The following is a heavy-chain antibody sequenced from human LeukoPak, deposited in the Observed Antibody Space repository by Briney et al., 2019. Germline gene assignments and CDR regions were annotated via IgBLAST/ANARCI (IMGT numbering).Heavy chain of an antibody. CDR2: IYTSGST. CDR3: ARSRYRDYYDSSALLVWYFDL. D-gene: IGHD3-22*01. J-gene: IGHJ2*01. V-gene: IGHV4-61*02. Sequence: SQTLSLTCTVSGGSISSGSYYWSWIRQPAGKGLEWIGRIYTSGSTNYNPSLKSRVTISVDTSKNQFSLKLSSVTAADTAVYYCARSRYRDYYDSSALLVWYFDLWGRGTLVTVSS. CDR1: GGSISSGSYY.